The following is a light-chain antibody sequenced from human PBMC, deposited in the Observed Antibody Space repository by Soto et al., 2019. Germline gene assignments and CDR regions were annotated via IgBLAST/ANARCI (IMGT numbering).Light chain of an antibody. J-gene: IGKJ2*01. Sequence: DIQMPQSPSTLSASVGDRVTITCRASQSISSWLAWYQQKPGKAPKLLIYKASSLESGVPSRFSGSGSGTEFTLTISSLQPDDFATYYGQQYNSYPYTFGQGTKLEIK. CDR2: KAS. V-gene: IGKV1-5*03. CDR3: QQYNSYPYT. CDR1: QSISSW.